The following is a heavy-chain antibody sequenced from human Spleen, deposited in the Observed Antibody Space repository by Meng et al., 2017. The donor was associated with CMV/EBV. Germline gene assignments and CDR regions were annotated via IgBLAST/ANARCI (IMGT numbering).Heavy chain of an antibody. CDR1: GDTVSSNNAA. D-gene: IGHD5-18*01. Sequence: SGDTVSSNNAAWNWIRQSPSRGLEWLGRTYYRSKWYNDYAASVKSRITINPDTSKNHFSLQLNSLTPEDTAVYYCAVTSAGDTAFRHWGQGTLVTVSS. J-gene: IGHJ1*01. V-gene: IGHV6-1*01. CDR3: AVTSAGDTAFRH. CDR2: TYYRSKWYN.